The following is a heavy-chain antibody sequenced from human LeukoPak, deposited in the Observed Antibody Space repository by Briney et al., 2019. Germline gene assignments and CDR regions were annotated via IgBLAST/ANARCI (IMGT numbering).Heavy chain of an antibody. D-gene: IGHD5-18*01. CDR2: IYTSGST. V-gene: IGHV4-4*09. CDR1: GGSISSYY. CDR3: ARLGYSYGLSYYYYMDV. J-gene: IGHJ6*03. Sequence: SETLSLTCTVSGGSISSYYWSWIRQPPGKGLEWIRDIYTSGSTNYNPSLKSRVTISVDTSKNHFSLKLSSVTAADTAVYYCARLGYSYGLSYYYYMDVWRKGTTVTVSS.